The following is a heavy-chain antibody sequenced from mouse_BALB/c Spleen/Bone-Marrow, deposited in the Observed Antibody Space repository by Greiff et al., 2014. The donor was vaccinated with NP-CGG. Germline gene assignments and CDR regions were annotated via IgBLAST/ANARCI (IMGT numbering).Heavy chain of an antibody. J-gene: IGHJ3*01. CDR1: GFNIKDTY. CDR2: IDPANGNT. V-gene: IGHV14-3*02. D-gene: IGHD1-1*01. Sequence: EVQLVESGAELVKPGASVKLSCTASGFNIKDTYMHWVKQRPEQGLEWIGRIDPANGNTKYDPKFQGKATITADTSSNTAYLQLNSLTSEDTAVYYCAPYYYGSSQFAYWGQGTLVTVSA. CDR3: APYYYGSSQFAY.